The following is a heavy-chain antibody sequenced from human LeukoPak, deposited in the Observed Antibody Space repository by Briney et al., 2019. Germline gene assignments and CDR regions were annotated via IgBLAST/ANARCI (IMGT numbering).Heavy chain of an antibody. CDR3: ARGRLSPSAFRPSEH. D-gene: IGHD2/OR15-2a*01. V-gene: IGHV4-59*01. J-gene: IGHJ4*02. CDR1: GDSITTSY. Sequence: SETLSLTCSVSGDSITTSYWNWIRQPPGQGLEWIGSIFYSGNTKYNPALQSRVTISVDTSKNQFSLEVNSVTAADTAVYYCARGRLSPSAFRPSEHWGRGTLVTVSS. CDR2: IFYSGNT.